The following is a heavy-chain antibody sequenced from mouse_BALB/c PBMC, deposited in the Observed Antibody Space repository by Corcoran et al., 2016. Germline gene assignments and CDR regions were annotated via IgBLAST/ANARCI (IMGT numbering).Heavy chain of an antibody. V-gene: IGHV14-3*02. CDR2: IDPANGNT. CDR3: ANWDWYFDV. J-gene: IGHJ1*01. Sequence: EVQLHQSGAELVKPGASVKLSYTASGFNIKDTYMHWVKQRPEQCLEWIGRIDPANGNTKYDPKFQGKATITADTSSNTAYLQLSSLTSEDTAVYYCANWDWYFDVWGAGTTVTVSS. D-gene: IGHD4-1*01. CDR1: GFNIKDTY.